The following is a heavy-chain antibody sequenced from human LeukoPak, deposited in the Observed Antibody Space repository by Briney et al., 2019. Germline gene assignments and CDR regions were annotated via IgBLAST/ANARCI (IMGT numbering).Heavy chain of an antibody. J-gene: IGHJ5*02. CDR3: ASLYYDSRGYYWFDP. CDR1: GGSISSSNYY. V-gene: IGHV4-39*01. CDR2: VYYSGST. Sequence: SETLSLTCTVSGGSISSSNYYWGWIRPPPGTGLEWVGSVYYSGSTYSNPSLKSRVTVSVDTSKNQFSLRLYSVTAADTAVYYCASLYYDSRGYYWFDPWGQGTLVTVSS. D-gene: IGHD3-22*01.